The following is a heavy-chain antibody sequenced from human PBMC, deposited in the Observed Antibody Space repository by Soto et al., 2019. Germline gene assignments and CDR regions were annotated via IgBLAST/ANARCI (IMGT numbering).Heavy chain of an antibody. CDR2: IYYSGST. CDR3: ASHNPGPDLKGSSWMPIDY. Sequence: SETLYLTCTVSCCYIISYYCRCIRQSPGKGLEWIGYIYYSGSTNYNPSLKGRVTISVDTSKNQFSLKLSCVSAADTVVYYCASHNPGPDLKGSSWMPIDYWGQESMVSVSS. V-gene: IGHV4-59*01. D-gene: IGHD6-13*01. J-gene: IGHJ4*02. CDR1: CCYIISYY.